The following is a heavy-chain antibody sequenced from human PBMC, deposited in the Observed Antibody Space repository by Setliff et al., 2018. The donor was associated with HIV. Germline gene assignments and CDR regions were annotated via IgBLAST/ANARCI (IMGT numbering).Heavy chain of an antibody. J-gene: IGHJ4*02. CDR3: ASRSDY. Sequence: GGSLRLSCAASGFTFSTYSMNWVRQAPGKGLEWISYISSSSSTIYYADSVKGRFTISRDNAKNSLCLQMNSLRAEDTAVYYCASRSDYWGQGTLVTVSS. CDR2: ISSSSSTI. V-gene: IGHV3-48*01. CDR1: GFTFSTYS.